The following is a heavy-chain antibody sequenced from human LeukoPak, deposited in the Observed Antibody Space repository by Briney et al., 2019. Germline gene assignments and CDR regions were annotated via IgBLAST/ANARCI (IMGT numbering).Heavy chain of an antibody. D-gene: IGHD6-19*01. J-gene: IGHJ6*03. CDR1: GFTFSTYG. Sequence: GGSLRLSCAASGFTFSTYGMSWFRQAPGKGLEWVSAIGGSGGGTYYADSVKGRFTISRDNSKNTLYLQMNSLRAEDTAVYYCAKRGSGWYEDYYYYMDVWGKGTTVTISS. CDR3: AKRGSGWYEDYYYYMDV. CDR2: IGGSGGGT. V-gene: IGHV3-23*01.